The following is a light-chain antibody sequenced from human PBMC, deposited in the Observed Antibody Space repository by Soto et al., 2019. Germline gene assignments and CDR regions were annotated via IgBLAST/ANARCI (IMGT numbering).Light chain of an antibody. Sequence: DVVMTQSPLSLPVTLGQPASISCRSSQSLAYSDGNTYLNWFQQRPGQSPRRLIYKVSNRDSGVPDRCSGSGSATDFTLKISRVEAEDVGVYYCMQGTHWPPYTFGQGTKLEIK. J-gene: IGKJ2*01. CDR2: KVS. CDR1: QSLAYSDGNTY. CDR3: MQGTHWPPYT. V-gene: IGKV2-30*01.